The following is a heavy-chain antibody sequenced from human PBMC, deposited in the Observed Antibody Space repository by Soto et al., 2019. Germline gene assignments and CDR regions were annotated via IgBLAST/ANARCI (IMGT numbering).Heavy chain of an antibody. CDR3: ARERLSESFDY. CDR1: GYTFTSYY. D-gene: IGHD3-22*01. CDR2: INPSGGST. V-gene: IGHV1-46*01. J-gene: IGHJ4*02. Sequence: ASVKVSCKASGYTFTSYYMHWVLQAPGQGLEWMGIINPSGGSTGYAQKFQGRVTMARDTSTSTVYMELSSLRSEDTAVYYCARERLSESFDYWGQGTLVTVSS.